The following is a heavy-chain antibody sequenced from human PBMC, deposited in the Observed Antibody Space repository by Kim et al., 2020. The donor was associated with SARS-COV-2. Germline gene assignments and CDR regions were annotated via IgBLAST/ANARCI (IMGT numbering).Heavy chain of an antibody. CDR1: GFTFSSYA. CDR3: ASPFRRGYSYGRDY. V-gene: IGHV3-30*04. Sequence: GGSLRLSCAASGFTFSSYAMHWVRQAPGKGLEWVAVISYDGSNKYYADSVKGRFTISRDNSKNTLYLQMNSLRAEDTAVYYCASPFRRGYSYGRDYWGQGTLVTVSS. D-gene: IGHD5-18*01. J-gene: IGHJ4*02. CDR2: ISYDGSNK.